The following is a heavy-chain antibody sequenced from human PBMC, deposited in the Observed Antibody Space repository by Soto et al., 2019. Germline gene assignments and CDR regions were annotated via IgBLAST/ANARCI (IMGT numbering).Heavy chain of an antibody. D-gene: IGHD1-26*01. CDR3: ATGSLAPDY. V-gene: IGHV4-4*07. CDR2: MYASGST. CDR1: GASLNNYY. J-gene: IGHJ4*02. Sequence: QVQLQESGPGLVKASETLSLTCTVSGASLNNYYWSWARQPAGKGLEWVVRMYASGSTNYNPSLASRVTMSLDPSMIHFSLKLSSVTAADPAVYYCATGSLAPDYWGQGPLVTVSS.